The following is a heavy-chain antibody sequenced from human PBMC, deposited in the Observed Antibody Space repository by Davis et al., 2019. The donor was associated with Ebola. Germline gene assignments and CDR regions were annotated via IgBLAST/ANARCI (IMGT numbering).Heavy chain of an antibody. D-gene: IGHD6-19*01. J-gene: IGHJ4*02. V-gene: IGHV4-34*01. CDR2: INHSGST. CDR1: GGSFSGYY. CDR3: ANSVAGRLYFDY. Sequence: PSETLSLTCAVYGGSFSGYYWSWIRQPPGKGLEWIGEINHSGSTNYNPSLKSRVTISVDTSKNQFSLKLSSVTAADTAVYYCANSVAGRLYFDYWGQGTLVTVSS.